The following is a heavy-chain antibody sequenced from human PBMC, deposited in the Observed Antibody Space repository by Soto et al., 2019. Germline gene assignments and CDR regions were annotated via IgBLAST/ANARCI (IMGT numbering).Heavy chain of an antibody. J-gene: IGHJ4*02. Sequence: HLQLQESGPGLVKPSETLSLTCIVSDDSITSGAYYWGLIRQPPGQRLEWIGTIQYRGSTYYNPSPKSRLTLSIDTSKNQFSLRLTSVTAADTAVYFCAGMFWFCELLFDYLGQGTLVTVSS. V-gene: IGHV4-39*01. CDR1: DDSITSGAYY. CDR3: AGMFWFCELLFDY. CDR2: IQYRGST. D-gene: IGHD3-10*01.